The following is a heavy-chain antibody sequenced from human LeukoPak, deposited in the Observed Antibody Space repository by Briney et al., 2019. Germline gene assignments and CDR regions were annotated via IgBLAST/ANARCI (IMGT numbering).Heavy chain of an antibody. CDR3: ARGTILLWFGEYQADAFDI. J-gene: IGHJ3*02. CDR1: GGSISSGDYY. D-gene: IGHD3-10*01. CDR2: IYYSGST. Sequence: PSQTLSLTCTVSGGSISSGDYYWRWIRQPPGKGLEWIGYIYYSGSTYYNPSLKSRVTISVDTSKNQFSLKLSSVTAADTAVYYCARGTILLWFGEYQADAFDIWGQGTMVTVSS. V-gene: IGHV4-30-4*01.